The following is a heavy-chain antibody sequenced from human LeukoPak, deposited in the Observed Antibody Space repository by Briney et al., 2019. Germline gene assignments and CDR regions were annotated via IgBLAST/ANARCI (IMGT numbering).Heavy chain of an antibody. CDR2: INSDGSST. CDR1: GFTFDDYA. Sequence: GGSLRLSCAASGFTFDDYAMHWVRHAPGKGLVWVSRINSDGSSTSYADSVKGRFTISRDNAKNTLYLQMNSLRAEDTAVYYCAREIRGDYYDSSGSLDWGQGTLVTVSS. D-gene: IGHD3-22*01. CDR3: AREIRGDYYDSSGSLD. J-gene: IGHJ4*02. V-gene: IGHV3-74*01.